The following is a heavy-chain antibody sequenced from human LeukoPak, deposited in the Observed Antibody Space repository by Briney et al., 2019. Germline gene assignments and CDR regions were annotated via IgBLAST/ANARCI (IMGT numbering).Heavy chain of an antibody. J-gene: IGHJ4*02. CDR2: ISSKGDTT. D-gene: IGHD6-13*01. Sequence: GSLRLSCAASGFTFSSSGMSWVRQAPGKGLDWVSDISSKGDTTYYAESVKGRFTISRDNAKNSLYLQMNSLRAEDTAVYYCAKDMRYSSSWAYFDYWGQGTLVTVSS. V-gene: IGHV3-23*01. CDR3: AKDMRYSSSWAYFDY. CDR1: GFTFSSSG.